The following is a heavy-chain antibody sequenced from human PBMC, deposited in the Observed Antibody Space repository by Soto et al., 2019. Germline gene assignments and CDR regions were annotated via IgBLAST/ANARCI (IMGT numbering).Heavy chain of an antibody. Sequence: ASVKVSCKASGYTFTNYAMHWVRQAPGQRLEWMGWVNAGNGNTKYSQKFQGRVTITSDTSASTVYMELSSLRSEDTAVYYCARVPTSGWFDSWGQGTLVTSPQ. V-gene: IGHV1-3*01. CDR3: ARVPTSGWFDS. J-gene: IGHJ5*01. CDR1: GYTFTNYA. CDR2: VNAGNGNT.